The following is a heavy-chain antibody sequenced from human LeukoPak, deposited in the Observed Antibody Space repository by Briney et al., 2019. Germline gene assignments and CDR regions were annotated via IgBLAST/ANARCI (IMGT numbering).Heavy chain of an antibody. J-gene: IGHJ5*02. CDR2: IYHSGST. V-gene: IGHV4-38-2*01. CDR1: GYSISSGYY. CDR3: ARSLETYYYGSGSYCWFDP. D-gene: IGHD3-10*01. Sequence: SETLSLTCAVSGYSISSGYYWGWIRPPPGKGLEWIGSIYHSGSTYYNPSLKSRVTISVDTSKNQFSLKLSSVTAADTAVYYCARSLETYYYGSGSYCWFDPWGQGTLVTVSS.